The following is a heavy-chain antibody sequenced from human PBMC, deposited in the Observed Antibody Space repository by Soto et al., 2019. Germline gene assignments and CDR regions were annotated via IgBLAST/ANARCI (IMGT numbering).Heavy chain of an antibody. J-gene: IGHJ5*02. CDR1: GFTFSSYA. D-gene: IGHD4-17*01. V-gene: IGHV3-30-3*01. CDR3: ARDYGDLQNWFDP. Sequence: QVQLVESGGGVVQPGRSLRLSCAASGFTFSSYAMHWVRQAPGKGLEWVAVISYDGSNKYYADSVKGRFTISRDNSKNTLYLQINSLRAEDTAVYYCARDYGDLQNWFDPWGQGTLVTVSS. CDR2: ISYDGSNK.